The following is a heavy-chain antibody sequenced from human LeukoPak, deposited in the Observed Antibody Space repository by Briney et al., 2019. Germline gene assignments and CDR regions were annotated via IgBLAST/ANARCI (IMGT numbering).Heavy chain of an antibody. CDR2: AGWAGGTT. V-gene: IGHV3-43*01. CDR1: GFNFDRYT. J-gene: IGHJ4*02. Sequence: GGSLRLSCATSGFNFDRYTIHWVRQAPGRGLEWVSLAGWAGGTTFYSDSVRGRFTISRDNSKNTLYLQMNSLRAEDTAVYYCAKSSQWLEPFDYWGQGTLVTVSS. D-gene: IGHD6-19*01. CDR3: AKSSQWLEPFDY.